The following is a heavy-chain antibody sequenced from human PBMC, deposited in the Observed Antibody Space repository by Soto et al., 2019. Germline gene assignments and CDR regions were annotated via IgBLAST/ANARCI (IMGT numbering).Heavy chain of an antibody. CDR1: GFTVSSYA. D-gene: IGHD3-16*01. V-gene: IGHV3-23*01. J-gene: IGHJ6*03. Sequence: EAQLLESGGGLVQPGGSLRLSCAASGFTVSSYAMSWVRQAPGKGLEWVSVISGSGSTYSADSVKGRFTISRDRSKNTVYLQMNSLRAEDTAVYYCAKALRFTFTTGYYMDVWGRGTPVTVSS. CDR3: AKALRFTFTTGYYMDV. CDR2: ISGSGST.